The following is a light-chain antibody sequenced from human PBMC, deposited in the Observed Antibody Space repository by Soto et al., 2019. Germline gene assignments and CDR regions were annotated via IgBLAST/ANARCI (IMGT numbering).Light chain of an antibody. CDR3: MQGTHWPRT. Sequence: DVVMTQSPLSLPVTLGQPASISCRSSQSLVYSDGNTYLNWFQQRPDQSPRRLIYKVSNRDSGVPDRFSGSGSGTDFTLKSSRVEPEDVGVYYCMQGTHWPRTFGQGTKLEI. CDR2: KVS. V-gene: IGKV2-30*01. J-gene: IGKJ2*02. CDR1: QSLVYSDGNTY.